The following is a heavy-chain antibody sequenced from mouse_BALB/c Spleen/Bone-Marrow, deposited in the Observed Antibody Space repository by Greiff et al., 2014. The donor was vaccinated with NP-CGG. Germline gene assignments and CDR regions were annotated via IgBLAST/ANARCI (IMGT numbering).Heavy chain of an antibody. V-gene: IGHV14-3*02. J-gene: IGHJ3*01. CDR3: AMYYYGSSLFAY. D-gene: IGHD1-1*01. CDR1: GFNIKDTY. CDR2: IDPENGNT. Sequence: VQLQQSGAELVKPGASVKLSCTASGFNIKDTYMHWVKQRPEQGLEWIGRIDPENGNTKYDPKFQGKATITADTSSNTAYLQLSSLTSEDTAVYYCAMYYYGSSLFAYWGQGTLVTVSA.